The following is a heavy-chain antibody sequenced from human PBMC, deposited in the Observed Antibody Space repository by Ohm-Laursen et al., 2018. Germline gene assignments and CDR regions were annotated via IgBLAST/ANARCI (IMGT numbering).Heavy chain of an antibody. Sequence: SLRLSCAASGFTFSGYSLNWVRQAPGKGLEWVSSISSTGTYKYYADSLKGRFTISRDNAKNTLYLQMSGLRAEDTAVYYCTRDSFTNWYYYGMDVWGQGTTVTVSS. J-gene: IGHJ6*02. D-gene: IGHD1-1*01. V-gene: IGHV3-21*01. CDR2: ISSTGTYK. CDR1: GFTFSGYS. CDR3: TRDSFTNWYYYGMDV.